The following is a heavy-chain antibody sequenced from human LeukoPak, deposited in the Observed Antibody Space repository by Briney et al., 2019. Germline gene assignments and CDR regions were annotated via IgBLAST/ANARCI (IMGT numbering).Heavy chain of an antibody. CDR3: ARDDNWGRGI. D-gene: IGHD7-27*01. V-gene: IGHV4-30-2*01. CDR1: GGSISSGGYS. J-gene: IGHJ3*02. CDR2: IYHSGST. Sequence: SETLSLTCAVSGGSISSGGYSWSWIRQPPGKGLEWIGYIYHSGSTYYNPSLKSRVTISVDRSKNQFSLKLSSVTAADTAVYYCARDDNWGRGIWGQGTMVTVSS.